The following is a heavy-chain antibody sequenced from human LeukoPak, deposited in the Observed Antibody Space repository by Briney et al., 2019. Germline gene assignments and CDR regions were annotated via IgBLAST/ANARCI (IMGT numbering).Heavy chain of an antibody. J-gene: IGHJ5*02. D-gene: IGHD3-16*02. CDR2: INHSGST. V-gene: IGHV4-34*01. Sequence: SETLSLTCTVSGGSISSYYWSWIRQPPGKGLEWIGEINHSGSTNYNPSLKSRVTISVDTSKNQFSLKLSSVTAADTAVYYCARLIYDYVWGSYRPRRDWFDPWGQGTLVTVSS. CDR1: GGSISSYY. CDR3: ARLIYDYVWGSYRPRRDWFDP.